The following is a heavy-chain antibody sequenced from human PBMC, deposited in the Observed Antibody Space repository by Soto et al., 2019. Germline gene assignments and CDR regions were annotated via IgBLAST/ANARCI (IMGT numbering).Heavy chain of an antibody. D-gene: IGHD6-13*01. CDR1: GGTFSSYA. CDR3: VRRNVSATGIDWFDP. J-gene: IGHJ5*02. CDR2: IIPIFGTA. V-gene: IGHV1-69*06. Sequence: ASVKVSCKASGGTFSSYAISWVRQAPGQGLEWMGGIIPIFGTANYAQKFQGRVTITADTSASTAYMELSSLRSEDTAVYYCVRRNVSATGIDWFDPWGQGTLVTVSS.